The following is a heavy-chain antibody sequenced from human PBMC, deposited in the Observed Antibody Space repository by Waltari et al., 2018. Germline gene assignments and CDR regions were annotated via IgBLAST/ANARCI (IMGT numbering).Heavy chain of an antibody. V-gene: IGHV3-15*04. J-gene: IGHJ4*02. Sequence: EGHLVESGGGLVKPGGSLRLSCAASAFTFNKAWMRWVRQAPGKGLQWVGRIESKSDGGKIDYGAPVKGRFTISRDDSKNTLYLQMDSLKNEDTAVYYCTTQYWGNGIVIDHWGQGAQVTVSS. CDR2: IESKSDGGKI. D-gene: IGHD7-27*01. CDR1: AFTFNKAW. CDR3: TTQYWGNGIVIDH.